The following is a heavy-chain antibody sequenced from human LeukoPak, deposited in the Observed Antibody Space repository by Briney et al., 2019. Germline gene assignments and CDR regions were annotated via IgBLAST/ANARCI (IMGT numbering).Heavy chain of an antibody. CDR2: IKQDGSEK. CDR3: AGGSGWVTDS. D-gene: IGHD6-19*01. CDR1: GFTFSAYW. Sequence: GGSLRLSCAASGFTFSAYWMNWVRQAPGKGLEWVANIKQDGSEKYYVDSVKGRFTISRDNAKNPLYLQMNSLRAEDTAVYFCAGGSGWVTDSWGQGTLVTVSA. V-gene: IGHV3-7*01. J-gene: IGHJ4*02.